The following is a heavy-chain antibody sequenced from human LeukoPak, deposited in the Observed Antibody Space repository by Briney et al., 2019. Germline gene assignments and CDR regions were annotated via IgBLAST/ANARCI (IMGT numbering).Heavy chain of an antibody. CDR2: IYPGDSDT. CDR3: ARHGGLRRDGYNGDLDY. Sequence: GESLKISYKGSGYSFTSYWIGWVRQMPGKGLEWMGIIYPGDSDTRYSPSFQGQVTISADKSISTAYLQWSSLKASDTAMYYCARHGGLRRDGYNGDLDYWGQGTLVTVSS. D-gene: IGHD5-24*01. CDR1: GYSFTSYW. J-gene: IGHJ4*02. V-gene: IGHV5-51*01.